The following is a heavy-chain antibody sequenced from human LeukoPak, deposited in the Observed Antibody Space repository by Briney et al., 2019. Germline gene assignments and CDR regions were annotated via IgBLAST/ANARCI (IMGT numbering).Heavy chain of an antibody. CDR2: INTNTGNP. V-gene: IGHV7-4-1*02. CDR1: GYTFTSYA. Sequence: GASVKVSCKASGYTFTSYAMNWVRQAPGQGLEWMGWINTNTGNPTYAQAFTGRFVFTLDTSISTAYLKISSLKAEDTAVYYCARVEASTPSMDVWGKGTTVTVSS. D-gene: IGHD1-1*01. CDR3: ARVEASTPSMDV. J-gene: IGHJ6*04.